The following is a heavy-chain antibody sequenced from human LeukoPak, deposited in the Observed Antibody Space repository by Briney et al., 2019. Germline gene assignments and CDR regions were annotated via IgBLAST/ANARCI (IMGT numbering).Heavy chain of an antibody. V-gene: IGHV4-34*01. CDR2: INHSGST. Sequence: SETLSLTCAVYGVSFSGYYWSWIRQPPGKGLKWIGEINHSGSTYYNPSLKSRVTILVDTSKNQFSLKLSSVTAADTAIYYCTRGYGSGTYYDPIGFWGQGTLVTVSS. D-gene: IGHD3-10*01. CDR1: GVSFSGYY. CDR3: TRGYGSGTYYDPIGF. J-gene: IGHJ4*02.